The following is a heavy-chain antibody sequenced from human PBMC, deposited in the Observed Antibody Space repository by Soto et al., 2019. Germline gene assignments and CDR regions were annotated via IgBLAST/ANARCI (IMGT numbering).Heavy chain of an antibody. V-gene: IGHV1-8*01. CDR2: MNPDSGHA. Sequence: ASVKVSCKASGYTFTNSDINWVRQAPGQGLEWMGWMNPDSGHAAYAQKFQGRVTLTTSTSISTVYMEMRSLGSEDTAVYYCARRPHCSGGICYYGLDNWGQGTLVTVSS. D-gene: IGHD2-15*01. CDR1: GYTFTNSD. J-gene: IGHJ4*02. CDR3: ARRPHCSGGICYYGLDN.